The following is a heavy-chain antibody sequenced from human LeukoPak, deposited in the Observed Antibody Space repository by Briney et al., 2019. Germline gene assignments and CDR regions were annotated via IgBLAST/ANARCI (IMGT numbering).Heavy chain of an antibody. Sequence: ASVKVSCKASGYTFTSYGISWVRQAPGQGLERMGWISAYNGNTNCAQKLQGRVTMTTDTSTSTAYMELRSLRSDDTAVYYCARGHCSSTSCYTVDYWGQGTLVTVSS. V-gene: IGHV1-18*01. CDR3: ARGHCSSTSCYTVDY. CDR2: ISAYNGNT. D-gene: IGHD2-2*02. CDR1: GYTFTSYG. J-gene: IGHJ4*02.